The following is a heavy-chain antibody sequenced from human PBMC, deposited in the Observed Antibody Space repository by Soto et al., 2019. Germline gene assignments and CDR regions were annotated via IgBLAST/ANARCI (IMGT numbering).Heavy chain of an antibody. D-gene: IGHD4-4*01. CDR1: GGSISSGDYC. J-gene: IGHJ4*02. CDR2: IYYGGST. CDR3: ATDGGNSVYFDY. Sequence: QVQLQESGPGLVKPSQTLSLTCTVSGGSISSGDYCWSWLRPPPGKGLEWIGYIYYGGSTYYNPSLKSRVTISVSTSKNQLSLKLSSVTAADTAVYYCATDGGNSVYFDYWGQGTLVTVSS. V-gene: IGHV4-30-4*01.